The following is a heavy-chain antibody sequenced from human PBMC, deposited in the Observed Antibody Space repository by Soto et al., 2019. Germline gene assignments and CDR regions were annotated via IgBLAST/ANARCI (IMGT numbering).Heavy chain of an antibody. J-gene: IGHJ6*02. CDR3: ARTSMQSRGYSYGHGGMHG. D-gene: IGHD5-18*01. CDR2: IDPSDSYT. Sequence: GESLKISCKGSGYSFTSYWISWVRQMPGKGLEWMGRIDPSDSYTNYSPSFQGHVTISADKSISTAYLQWSSLKASDTAMYYCARTSMQSRGYSYGHGGMHGWGQGTTVTVAS. CDR1: GYSFTSYW. V-gene: IGHV5-10-1*01.